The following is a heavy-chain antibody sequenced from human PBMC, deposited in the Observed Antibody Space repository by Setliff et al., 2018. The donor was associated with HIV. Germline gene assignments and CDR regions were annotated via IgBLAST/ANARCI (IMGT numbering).Heavy chain of an antibody. D-gene: IGHD3-22*01. Sequence: ASVKVSCKASGYTFTSYDINWVRQATGQGLEWMGWMNPNSGNTVYAQKFQGRVTVTRGTSITTAYMELSRLTSDDTAVYYCALQYDDTSGYYNNWGQGTLVTVSS. CDR1: GYTFTSYD. V-gene: IGHV1-8*02. CDR3: ALQYDDTSGYYNN. CDR2: MNPNSGNT. J-gene: IGHJ4*02.